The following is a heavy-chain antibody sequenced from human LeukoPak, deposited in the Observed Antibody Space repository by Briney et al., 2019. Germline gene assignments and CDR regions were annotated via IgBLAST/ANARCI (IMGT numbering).Heavy chain of an antibody. V-gene: IGHV3-33*01. CDR1: GFTFSSNG. Sequence: GGSLRLSCAAPGFTFSSNGMHWVRQAPGKGLEWVAVIYYDGGNKYYADSVKGRFTISRDNSKSTLFLQMNSLRVDDTAVYYCARWGAGRTSDYWGQGTLVTVSS. J-gene: IGHJ4*02. CDR2: IYYDGGNK. CDR3: ARWGAGRTSDY. D-gene: IGHD1-26*01.